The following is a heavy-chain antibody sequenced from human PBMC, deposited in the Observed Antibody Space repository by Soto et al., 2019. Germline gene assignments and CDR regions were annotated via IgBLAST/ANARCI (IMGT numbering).Heavy chain of an antibody. Sequence: ASGKVSCKASGDTFSSYSISWVRQAPGQGLEWMGGIIPIFGTANYAQKFQGRVTITADESTSTAYMELSSLRCEDTAVYYCARGVIGRYYYGMDVWGQGTTVTVYS. CDR3: ARGVIGRYYYGMDV. CDR2: IIPIFGTA. CDR1: GDTFSSYS. J-gene: IGHJ6*02. V-gene: IGHV1-69*01. D-gene: IGHD3-16*02.